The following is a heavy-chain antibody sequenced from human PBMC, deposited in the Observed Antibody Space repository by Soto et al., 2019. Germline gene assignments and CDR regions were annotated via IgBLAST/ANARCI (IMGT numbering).Heavy chain of an antibody. CDR3: ASLFYDSSRAADFES. CDR2: INPNSGGT. J-gene: IGHJ3*02. D-gene: IGHD3-22*01. Sequence: SVKVSCKTSGYTFSDYYMHWVRQAPGQGLEWMGWINPNSGGTKFAQKFQGRVTMTRDTSTSTAYMDLSSLRSDDTAVYYCASLFYDSSRAADFESWGKGTMVT. V-gene: IGHV1-2*02. CDR1: GYTFSDYY.